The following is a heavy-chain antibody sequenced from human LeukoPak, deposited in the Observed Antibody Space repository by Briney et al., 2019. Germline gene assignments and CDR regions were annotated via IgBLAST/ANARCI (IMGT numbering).Heavy chain of an antibody. Sequence: GGSLRLSCAASEFTFSSYAMTWVRQAPGKWLEWVSSISGSADNAYYADSVKGRFTISRDNFKNTLFLQMNSLRAEDTAVYYCAKYYYGSGTPRWFDPWGQGTLVTVSS. CDR3: AKYYYGSGTPRWFDP. J-gene: IGHJ5*02. V-gene: IGHV3-23*01. CDR2: ISGSADNA. CDR1: EFTFSSYA. D-gene: IGHD3-10*01.